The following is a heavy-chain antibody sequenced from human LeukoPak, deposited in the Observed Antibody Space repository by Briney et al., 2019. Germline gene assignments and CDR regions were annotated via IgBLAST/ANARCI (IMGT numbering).Heavy chain of an antibody. CDR2: ISGSGGST. J-gene: IGHJ5*02. V-gene: IGHV3-23*01. Sequence: GGSLRLSCAASGFTFSSYAMSWVRQAPGKGLEWVSAISGSGGSTYYADSVKGRFTISRDNSKNTLYLQMYSLRAEDTAVYYCASLGITMVRGVSTFDPWGQGTLVTVSS. CDR3: ASLGITMVRGVSTFDP. CDR1: GFTFSSYA. D-gene: IGHD3-10*01.